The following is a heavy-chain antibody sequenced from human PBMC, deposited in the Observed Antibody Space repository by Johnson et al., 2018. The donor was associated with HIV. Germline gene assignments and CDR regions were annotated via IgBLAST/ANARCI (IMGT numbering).Heavy chain of an antibody. D-gene: IGHD3-16*01. V-gene: IGHV3-9*01. Sequence: VQLVESGGGLVQPGSSLSLSCVAPGFTFDDYAMHWVRQAPGKGLQWVSGISWDIGRIGYTDSVKDRFTISRDNAKNSLYLQMNSLRAEDTALYYCVKDIWASYDAFDIWGQGTMVTVSS. J-gene: IGHJ3*02. CDR3: VKDIWASYDAFDI. CDR2: ISWDIGRI. CDR1: GFTFDDYA.